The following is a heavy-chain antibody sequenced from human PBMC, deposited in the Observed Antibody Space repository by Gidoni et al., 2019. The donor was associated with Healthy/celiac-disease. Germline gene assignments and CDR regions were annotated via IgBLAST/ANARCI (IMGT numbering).Heavy chain of an antibody. D-gene: IGHD4-17*01. CDR3: ARDSGLRAEDYYYYGMDV. Sequence: QVQLQESGPGLVKPSQTLSLTCTVSGGSISSGDYYWSWIRQPPGKGLEWIGYIYYSGSTYYNPSLKSRVTISVDTSKNQFSLKLSSVTAADTAVYYCARDSGLRAEDYYYYGMDVWGQGTTVTVSS. V-gene: IGHV4-30-4*01. CDR1: GGSISSGDYY. J-gene: IGHJ6*02. CDR2: IYYSGST.